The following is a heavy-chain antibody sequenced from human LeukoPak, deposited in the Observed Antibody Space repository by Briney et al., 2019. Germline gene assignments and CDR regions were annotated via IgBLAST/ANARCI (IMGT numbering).Heavy chain of an antibody. D-gene: IGHD3-10*01. CDR2: ISDTAKTI. Sequence: GGSLRLSCAVSGFTFSDYSMSWIRQAPGKGLEWISDISDTAKTIHYADSVRGRFTISRDNAKNSLYLQMNSLRDEDTAVYYCAEVHYGRVKNDYWGQGTLVTVSS. J-gene: IGHJ4*02. V-gene: IGHV3-11*04. CDR3: AEVHYGRVKNDY. CDR1: GFTFSDYS.